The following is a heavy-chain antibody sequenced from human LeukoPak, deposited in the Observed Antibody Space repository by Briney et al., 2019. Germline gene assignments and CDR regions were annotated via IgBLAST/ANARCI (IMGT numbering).Heavy chain of an antibody. Sequence: PSETLSLTCTVSGGSISSYYWSWIRQPPGKGLEWIGYIYYSGSTNYNPSLKSRVTISVDTSKNQFSLKLSSVTAADTAVYYCARGTVVVVAATRSSDAFDIWGQGTMVTASS. V-gene: IGHV4-59*01. CDR1: GGSISSYY. D-gene: IGHD2-15*01. CDR2: IYYSGST. J-gene: IGHJ3*02. CDR3: ARGTVVVVAATRSSDAFDI.